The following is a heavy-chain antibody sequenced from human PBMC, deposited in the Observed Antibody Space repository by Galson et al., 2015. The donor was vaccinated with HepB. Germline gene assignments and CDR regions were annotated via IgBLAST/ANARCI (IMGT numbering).Heavy chain of an antibody. D-gene: IGHD6-13*01. CDR2: IRYDGGND. V-gene: IGHV3-30*02. CDR3: AKDHRFAAGIFDS. Sequence: SLRLSCATSGFTFSTFGMHWVRQAPGKGLEWVAFIRYDGGNDYYAHSVWGRFTISRDNSKNTTYLQMSSLRPEDTALYFCAKDHRFAAGIFDSWGQGTLVTVTP. CDR1: GFTFSTFG. J-gene: IGHJ4*02.